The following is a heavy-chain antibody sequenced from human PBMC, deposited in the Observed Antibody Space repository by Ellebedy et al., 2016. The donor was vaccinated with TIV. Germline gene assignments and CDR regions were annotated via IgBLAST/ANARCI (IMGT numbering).Heavy chain of an antibody. CDR2: INTNTGNP. CDR3: ATLTGVEGAGGNWFEP. D-gene: IGHD6-13*01. Sequence: AASVKVSCKASGYTFTNYAMNWVRQAPGQGLEWMGWINTNTGNPRYAQDFTGRFAFSLDTSVSTAYLQISRLKAEDTAVYYCATLTGVEGAGGNWFEPWGQGTLVTVSS. J-gene: IGHJ5*02. CDR1: GYTFTNYA. V-gene: IGHV7-4-1*02.